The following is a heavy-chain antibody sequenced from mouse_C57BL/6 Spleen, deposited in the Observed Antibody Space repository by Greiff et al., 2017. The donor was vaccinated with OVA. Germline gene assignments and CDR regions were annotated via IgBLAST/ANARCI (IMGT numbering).Heavy chain of an antibody. CDR2: IDPSDSET. CDR3: ARSITTVVEERYFDV. V-gene: IGHV1-52*01. D-gene: IGHD1-1*01. Sequence: QVQLQQPGAELVRPGSSVKLSCKASGYTFTSYWMHWVKQRPIQGLEWIGNIDPSDSETHYNQKFKDKATLTVDKSSSTAYMQLRSLTSEDSAVYYCARSITTVVEERYFDVWGTGTTVTVSS. CDR1: GYTFTSYW. J-gene: IGHJ1*03.